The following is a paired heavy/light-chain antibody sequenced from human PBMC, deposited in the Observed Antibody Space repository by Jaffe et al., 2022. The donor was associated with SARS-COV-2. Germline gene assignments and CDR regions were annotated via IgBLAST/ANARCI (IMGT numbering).Heavy chain of an antibody. CDR3: ARGRYGNGGVLDV. D-gene: IGHD6-19*01. V-gene: IGHV3-74*01. CDR2: INTDGSAT. J-gene: IGHJ6*02. CDR1: GFPFSNYW. Sequence: EVQLVESGGGLVQPGGSLRLSCAASGFPFSNYWMHWVRQCRGQGLVWVSIINTDGSATNSADSVKGRFTISRDNAKNTLYLEMNSLRAEDTAVYYCARGRYGNGGVLDVWGQGTTVTVSS.
Light chain of an antibody. CDR1: QTVNNNY. CDR3: HQCDTSPFT. CDR2: EAS. Sequence: EIVLTQSPGTLSLSPGERATLSCRASQTVNNNYLAWYQHKPGQAPRLLIHEASSRATGIPDRFSGSGSGTDFTLTISRLEPDDFAVYYCHQCDTSPFTFGPGTKMDIK. V-gene: IGKV3-20*01. J-gene: IGKJ3*01.